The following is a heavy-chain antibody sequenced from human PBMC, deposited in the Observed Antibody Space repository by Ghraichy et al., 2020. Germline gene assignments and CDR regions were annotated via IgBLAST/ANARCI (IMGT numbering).Heavy chain of an antibody. CDR3: ARAESSTGYDFIDS. J-gene: IGHJ4*02. D-gene: IGHD3-3*01. V-gene: IGHV4-61*02. CDR1: GGSISGGSDY. Sequence: SQTLSLTCTVSGGSISGGSDYWSWIRQPAGKGLEWIERIYTSGTTNYNPSLKSRLIISLDTSKNQFSLKLSSVTAADTAVYYWARAESSTGYDFIDSWGQGTLVTVST. CDR2: IYTSGTT.